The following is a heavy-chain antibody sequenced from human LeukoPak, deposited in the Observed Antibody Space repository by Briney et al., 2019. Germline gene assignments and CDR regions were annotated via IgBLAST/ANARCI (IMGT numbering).Heavy chain of an antibody. V-gene: IGHV3-23*01. CDR2: ITDSGRKT. CDR1: GFTFSSSA. D-gene: IGHD3-10*01. J-gene: IGHJ4*02. Sequence: PGGSLRLSCAASGFTFSSSAMSWVRQVPGKGLEWVSGITDSGRKTYYADSVKGRFSISRDNSKNTVYLQMSDLGAEDTAVYYCAKITKATTPNYWGQGTLVTVSS. CDR3: AKITKATTPNY.